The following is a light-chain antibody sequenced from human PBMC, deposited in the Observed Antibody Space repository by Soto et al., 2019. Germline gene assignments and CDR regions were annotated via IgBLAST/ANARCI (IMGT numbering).Light chain of an antibody. V-gene: IGLV1-47*02. CDR2: SDN. Sequence: QSVLTQPPSASGTPGQRVTISCSGARSNIGSNHVYWYQQIPGTAPKLLIYSDNQRPSGVPDRFSGSKSGTSASLAISGLRSEDEADYYCAAWDDRMRGAFFGNGTKVTV. CDR1: RSNIGSNH. J-gene: IGLJ1*01. CDR3: AAWDDRMRGAF.